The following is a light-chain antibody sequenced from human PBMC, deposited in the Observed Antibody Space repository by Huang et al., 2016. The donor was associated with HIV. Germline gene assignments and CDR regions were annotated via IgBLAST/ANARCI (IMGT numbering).Light chain of an antibody. CDR1: QSVSNY. J-gene: IGKJ5*01. CDR2: DAS. CDR3: QQRSNWPPIT. V-gene: IGKV3-11*01. Sequence: EIVLTQSPATLALSPGDRATLSCRASQSVSNYLAWYQQKPGQAPRLLIYDASNRATGIPARFSGRGSGTDFTLTISSLEPEDFAVYYCQQRSNWPPITFGQGTRLEMK.